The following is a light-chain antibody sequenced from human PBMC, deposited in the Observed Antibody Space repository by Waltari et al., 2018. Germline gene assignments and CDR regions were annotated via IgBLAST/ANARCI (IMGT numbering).Light chain of an antibody. CDR3: YSTDFSGHDRV. Sequence: SYELTQPPSVSVSPGQTARITCSGAALSKTYAYWYQPKSGQAPVMVIYEDIKRPTGIPARVSGSSSGTTATLTIRGAHVDDEADYYCYSTDFSGHDRVCGGGTKLTIL. CDR2: EDI. J-gene: IGLJ3*02. V-gene: IGLV3-10*01. CDR1: ALSKTY.